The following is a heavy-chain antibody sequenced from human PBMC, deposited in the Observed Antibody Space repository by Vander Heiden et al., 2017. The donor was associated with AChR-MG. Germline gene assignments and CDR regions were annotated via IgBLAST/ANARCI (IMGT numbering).Heavy chain of an antibody. CDR1: GFTFSSYS. D-gene: IGHD3-22*01. J-gene: IGHJ2*01. CDR2: ISGSGGST. CDR3: AKYSYYDSSGYYKKDWYFDL. V-gene: IGHV3-23*01. Sequence: EVQLLESGGGLVQPGGSLRHSCAASGFTFSSYSMRGVRQAPGKGLEWVSAISGSGGSTYYADSVKGRFTISRDNSKNTLYLQRNSLRAEDTAVYYCAKYSYYDSSGYYKKDWYFDLWGRGTLVTVSS.